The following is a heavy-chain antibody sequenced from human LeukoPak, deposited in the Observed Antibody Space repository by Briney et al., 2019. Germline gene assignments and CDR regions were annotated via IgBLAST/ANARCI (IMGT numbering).Heavy chain of an antibody. Sequence: GGSLRLSCVASGFTVSSNHMSWVRQAPGKGLEWVSVIYSGGSTYYTDSAKGRFTISRDNAKNSLYLQMNSLRAEDTAVYYCARDGAAMASDDAFDIWGQGTMVTVSS. CDR3: ARDGAAMASDDAFDI. CDR2: IYSGGST. D-gene: IGHD5-18*01. J-gene: IGHJ3*02. CDR1: GFTVSSNH. V-gene: IGHV3-66*01.